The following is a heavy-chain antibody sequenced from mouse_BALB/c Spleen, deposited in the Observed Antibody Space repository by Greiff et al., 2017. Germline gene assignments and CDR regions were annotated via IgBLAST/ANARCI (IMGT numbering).Heavy chain of an antibody. Sequence: EVKLVESGPGLVKPSQSLSLTCTVTGYSITSDYAWNWIRQFPGNKLEWMGYISYSGSTSYNPSLKSRISITRDTSKNQFFLQLNSVTTEDTATYYCASIYYDYDGFAYWGQGTLVTVSA. CDR3: ASIYYDYDGFAY. V-gene: IGHV3-2*02. J-gene: IGHJ3*01. CDR1: GYSITSDYA. CDR2: ISYSGST. D-gene: IGHD2-4*01.